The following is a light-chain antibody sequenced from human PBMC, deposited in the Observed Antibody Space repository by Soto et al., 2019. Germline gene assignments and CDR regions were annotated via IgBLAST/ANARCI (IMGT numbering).Light chain of an antibody. J-gene: IGKJ5*01. CDR2: DAS. Sequence: EIVLTQSPATLSLSPGERGTLSCRASQSVSSYLAWYQQKPGQAPRLLIYDASNRATGVPARFSGSGSGTEFTLTISNLQSEDFAVYFCQQYHNWPPITFGQGTRLEI. CDR3: QQYHNWPPIT. CDR1: QSVSSY. V-gene: IGKV3-11*01.